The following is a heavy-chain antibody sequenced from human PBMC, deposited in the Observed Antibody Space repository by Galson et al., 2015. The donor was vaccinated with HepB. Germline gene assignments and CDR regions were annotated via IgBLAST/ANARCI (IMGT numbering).Heavy chain of an antibody. CDR2: INPNSGGT. CDR1: GYTFTGYY. Sequence: SVKVSCKASGYTFTGYYMHWVRQAPGQGLEWMGRINPNSGGTNYAQKFQGRVTMTRDTSISTAYMELSRLRSDDTAVYYCARGNSGLLLDAFDIWGQGTMVTVSS. J-gene: IGHJ3*02. CDR3: ARGNSGLLLDAFDI. V-gene: IGHV1-2*06. D-gene: IGHD5-12*01.